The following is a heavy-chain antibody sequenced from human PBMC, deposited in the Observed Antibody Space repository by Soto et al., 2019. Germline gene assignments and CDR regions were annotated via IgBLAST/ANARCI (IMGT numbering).Heavy chain of an antibody. CDR2: ISYDGSMK. Sequence: QVQLLESGGGVVRPGRSLRLSCAASGFSFSDYAIHWVRQAPGKGLEWVSVISYDGSMKYYADSVKGRFTISRDNSKNTGHLRLDSLKAEDTAIYYCAREVRLAAIDLAYWGQGTLVTVSS. CDR3: AREVRLAAIDLAY. J-gene: IGHJ4*02. D-gene: IGHD2-21*01. CDR1: GFSFSDYA. V-gene: IGHV3-30*04.